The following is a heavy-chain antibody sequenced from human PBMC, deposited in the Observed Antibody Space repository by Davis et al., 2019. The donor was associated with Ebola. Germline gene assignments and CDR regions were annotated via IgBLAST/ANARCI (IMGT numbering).Heavy chain of an antibody. J-gene: IGHJ4*02. Sequence: GESLKISCAASGFTVSSNYMSWVRQAPGKGLEWVSVIYSGGSTYYPDSVKGRFTISRDNSKNTLYLQMNSLRPEDTAVYYCARDSDDYSFDYWGQGTLVTVSS. CDR2: IYSGGST. CDR1: GFTVSSNY. V-gene: IGHV3-53*05. CDR3: ARDSDDYSFDY. D-gene: IGHD4-11*01.